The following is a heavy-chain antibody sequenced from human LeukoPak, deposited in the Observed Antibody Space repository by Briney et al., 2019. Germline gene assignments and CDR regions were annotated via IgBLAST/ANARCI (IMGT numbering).Heavy chain of an antibody. J-gene: IGHJ4*02. D-gene: IGHD3-22*01. CDR1: GFTFDDHG. V-gene: IGHV3-9*01. Sequence: GGSLRLSCAGTGFTFDDHGMHWVRQVAGKGLEWGAGLSWNSVSKGYGDSVKGRFTISRDNDKNSLYLQMSSLRPDDTALYFCAKIRGMTVAGPFDSWGQGTLVTVSS. CDR2: LSWNSVSK. CDR3: AKIRGMTVAGPFDS.